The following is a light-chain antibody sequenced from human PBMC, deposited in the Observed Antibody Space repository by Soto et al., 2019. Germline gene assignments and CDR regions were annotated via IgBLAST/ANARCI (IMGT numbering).Light chain of an antibody. J-gene: IGLJ3*02. Sequence: QSVLTQPPSASGTRGQRVTISCSGSSSNIGSNTVNWYQQLPGTAPKLLIYSNNQRPSGVPDRFSGSKSGTSASLAISGLQSEDDADYYCAAWDDSLNGWVFGGGTKVTVL. V-gene: IGLV1-44*01. CDR1: SSNIGSNT. CDR2: SNN. CDR3: AAWDDSLNGWV.